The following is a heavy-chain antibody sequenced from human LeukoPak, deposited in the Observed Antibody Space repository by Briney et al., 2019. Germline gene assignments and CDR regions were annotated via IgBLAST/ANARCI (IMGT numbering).Heavy chain of an antibody. CDR3: AKQQLVTTICYYYYYMDV. Sequence: GGSLRLSCAASGFTFSSYGMHWVRQAPGKGLEWVAFIRYDGSNKYYADSVKGRFTISRDNSKNTLYLQMNSLRAEDTAVYYCAKQQLVTTICYYYYYMDVWGKGTTVTVSS. CDR1: GFTFSSYG. J-gene: IGHJ6*03. CDR2: IRYDGSNK. D-gene: IGHD6-13*01. V-gene: IGHV3-30*02.